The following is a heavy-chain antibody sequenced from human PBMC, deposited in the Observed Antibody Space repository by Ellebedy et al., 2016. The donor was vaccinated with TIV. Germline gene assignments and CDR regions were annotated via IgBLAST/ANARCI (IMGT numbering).Heavy chain of an antibody. CDR2: IRYDGSNK. CDR1: GFTFSSYG. D-gene: IGHD1-14*01. CDR3: AKVRPEYYYYYGMDV. Sequence: PGGSLRLSCAASGFTFSSYGMHWVRQAPGKGLEWVAFIRYDGSNKYYADSVKGRFTISRDNSKNTLYLQMNSLRAEDTAVYYCAKVRPEYYYYYGMDVWGQGTTVTVSS. J-gene: IGHJ6*02. V-gene: IGHV3-30*02.